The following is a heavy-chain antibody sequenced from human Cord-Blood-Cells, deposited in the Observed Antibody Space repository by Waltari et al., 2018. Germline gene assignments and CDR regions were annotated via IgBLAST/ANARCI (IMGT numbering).Heavy chain of an antibody. CDR3: AREGYGDYGFDY. D-gene: IGHD4-17*01. Sequence: QVQLVQSGAEVKKPGASVKVSCKASGYTFTGYYLHWVRQAPGQGREWMGRSNPNSGCKNYAQKFQGRVTMTRDTSISTAYMELSRLRSDDTAVYYCAREGYGDYGFDYWGQGTLVTVSS. CDR1: GYTFTGYY. V-gene: IGHV1-2*06. J-gene: IGHJ4*02. CDR2: SNPNSGCK.